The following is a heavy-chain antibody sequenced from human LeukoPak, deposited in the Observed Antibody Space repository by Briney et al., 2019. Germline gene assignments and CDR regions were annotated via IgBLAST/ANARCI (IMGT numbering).Heavy chain of an antibody. V-gene: IGHV3-74*01. CDR2: IYNDESSI. CDR3: ASSPGSLGNFDI. CDR1: GFTFSTYW. J-gene: IGHJ3*02. Sequence: GGSLRLSCAASGFTFSTYWMHWVRQAPGKGLVWVSRIYNDESSINYADSVKGRFTISRDNAKNTLYLQMNSLRAEDTAVYFCASSPGSLGNFDIWGQGTMVTVSS. D-gene: IGHD3-16*01.